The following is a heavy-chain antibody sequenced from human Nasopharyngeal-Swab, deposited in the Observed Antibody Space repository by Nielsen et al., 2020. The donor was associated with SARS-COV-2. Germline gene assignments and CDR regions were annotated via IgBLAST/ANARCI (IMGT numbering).Heavy chain of an antibody. CDR3: ARDQGGYGY. Sequence: SVKVSCKDSGGTFSSYAISWVRQAPGQGLEWMGRIIPILGIANYAQKFQGRVTITADKSTSTAYMELSSLRSEDTAVYYCARDQGGYGYWGQGTLVTVSS. J-gene: IGHJ4*02. CDR1: GGTFSSYA. CDR2: IIPILGIA. V-gene: IGHV1-69*04. D-gene: IGHD3-22*01.